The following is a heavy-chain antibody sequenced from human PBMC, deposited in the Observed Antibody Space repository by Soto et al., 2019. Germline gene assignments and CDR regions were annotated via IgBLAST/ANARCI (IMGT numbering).Heavy chain of an antibody. J-gene: IGHJ4*02. CDR3: ARDPGQWLAYYFDD. CDR1: GFTFSSYA. CDR2: ISYDGSNK. V-gene: IGHV3-30-3*01. D-gene: IGHD6-19*01. Sequence: QVQLVESGGGVVQPGRSLRLSCAASGFTFSSYAMHWVRQAPGKGLEGVAVISYDGSNKYYADSVKGRFTISRDKSKNTLYRQMNSLRAEDTAVYYCARDPGQWLAYYFDDWGQGTLVTVSS.